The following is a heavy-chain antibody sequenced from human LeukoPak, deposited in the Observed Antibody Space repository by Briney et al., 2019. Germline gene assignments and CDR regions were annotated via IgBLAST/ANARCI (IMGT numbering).Heavy chain of an antibody. CDR1: GGSISSYY. D-gene: IGHD3/OR15-3a*01. V-gene: IGHV4-59*01. J-gene: IGHJ4*02. CDR2: IYYSGST. CDR3: ARSHSVWTSFDY. Sequence: SQTLSLTCTVSGGSISSYYWSWIRQPPGKGPEWIGYIYYSGSTNYNPSLKSRVTISVDTSKNQFSLKLSSVTAADTAVYYCARSHSVWTSFDYWGPGTLVTVSS.